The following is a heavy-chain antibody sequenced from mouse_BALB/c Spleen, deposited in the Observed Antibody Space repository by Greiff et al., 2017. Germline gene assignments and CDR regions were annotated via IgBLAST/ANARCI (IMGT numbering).Heavy chain of an antibody. CDR1: GFTFTDYY. CDR2: IRNKANGYTT. Sequence: EVQLVESGGGLVQPGGSLRLSCATSGFTFTDYYMSWVRQPPGKALEWLGFIRNKANGYTTEYSASVKGRFTISRDNSQSILYLQMNTLRAEDSATYYCARDNDGSTLDYWGQGTTLTVSS. V-gene: IGHV7-3*02. CDR3: ARDNDGSTLDY. D-gene: IGHD1-1*01. J-gene: IGHJ2*01.